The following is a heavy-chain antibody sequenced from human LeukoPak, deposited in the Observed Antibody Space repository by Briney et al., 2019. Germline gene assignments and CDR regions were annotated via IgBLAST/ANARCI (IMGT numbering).Heavy chain of an antibody. Sequence: GSSLRLSCAASGFILSNHWMTWVRQAPGKGPEWVANMNKDGSEKYYVDSVEGRFTISRDTAKNSLYLQMNNLRAEDTALYYCARDNDMDVWGQGTTVIVSS. CDR3: ARDNDMDV. CDR1: GFILSNHW. J-gene: IGHJ6*02. V-gene: IGHV3-7*03. CDR2: MNKDGSEK.